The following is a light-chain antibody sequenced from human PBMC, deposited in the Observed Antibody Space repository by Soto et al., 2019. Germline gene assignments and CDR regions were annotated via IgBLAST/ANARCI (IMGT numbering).Light chain of an antibody. CDR1: QCISTY. CDR2: AAS. V-gene: IGKV1-9*01. J-gene: IGKJ4*01. CDR3: KQLNSYPLT. Sequence: IQLTQSPSSLSAYVGETVTISFRSSQCISTYLAWFQQKPGKAPKLLIYAASTLQSGVPSRFSGSGSGTDFTLTISSLQTEDFATYYCKQLNSYPLTFGRGTKVDIK.